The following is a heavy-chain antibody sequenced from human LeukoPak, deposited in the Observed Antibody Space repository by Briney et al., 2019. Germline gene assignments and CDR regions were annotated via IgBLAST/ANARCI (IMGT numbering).Heavy chain of an antibody. CDR1: GFTFSSYG. CDR3: AKDTPLCYFDY. V-gene: IGHV3-30*02. Sequence: GGSLRLSCAASGFTFSSYGMHWIRQAPGKGLEWVAFIRSDGSIIYNADSVKGRFTISRDNSKNTLYLQMNSLRADDTAVYYCAKDTPLCYFDYWGQGTLVTVSS. J-gene: IGHJ4*02. D-gene: IGHD3-16*01. CDR2: IRSDGSII.